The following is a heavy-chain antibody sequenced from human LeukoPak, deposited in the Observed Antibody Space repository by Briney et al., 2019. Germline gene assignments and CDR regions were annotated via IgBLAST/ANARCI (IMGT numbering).Heavy chain of an antibody. CDR3: ARAGFWSGYYYYYYGMDV. V-gene: IGHV4-31*03. D-gene: IGHD3-3*01. Sequence: PSQTLSLTCTVSGGSISSGGYYWTWIRQHPGKGLEWIGYIYYSGSTYYNPSLKSRVTISVDTSKNQFSLKLSSVTAADTAVYYCARAGFWSGYYYYYYGMDVWGQGTTVTVSS. CDR1: GGSISSGGYY. J-gene: IGHJ6*02. CDR2: IYYSGST.